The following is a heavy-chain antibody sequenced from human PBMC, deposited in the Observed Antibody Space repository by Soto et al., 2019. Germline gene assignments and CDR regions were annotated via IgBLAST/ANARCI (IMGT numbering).Heavy chain of an antibody. CDR3: ARDTFASSGTYDY. D-gene: IGHD1-1*01. Sequence: NPSETLSLTCAVSGYSISSGYYWGWIRQPPGKGLEWIGSIYHSGSTYYNPSLKSRVTISVDTSKNQFSLKLSSATAADTAVYYCARDTFASSGTYDYWGQGTLVTVSS. CDR1: GYSISSGYY. CDR2: IYHSGST. V-gene: IGHV4-38-2*02. J-gene: IGHJ4*02.